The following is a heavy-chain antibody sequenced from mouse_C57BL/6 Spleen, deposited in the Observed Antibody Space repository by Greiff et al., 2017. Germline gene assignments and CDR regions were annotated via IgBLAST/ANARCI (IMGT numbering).Heavy chain of an antibody. CDR2: ISSGSSTI. Sequence: DVQLVESGGGLVKPGGSLKLSCAASGFTFSDYGMHWVRQAPEKGLEWVAYISSGSSTIYYAGTVKGRFTISRDNAKNTLFLQMTSLRSEDTAMYYCARPTGAMDYWGQGTSVTVSS. CDR3: ARPTGAMDY. V-gene: IGHV5-17*01. J-gene: IGHJ4*01. CDR1: GFTFSDYG.